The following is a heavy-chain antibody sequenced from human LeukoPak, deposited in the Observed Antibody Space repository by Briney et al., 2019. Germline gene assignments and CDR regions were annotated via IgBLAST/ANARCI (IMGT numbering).Heavy chain of an antibody. CDR3: AHRPTTGKWFDP. V-gene: IGHV2-5*08. Sequence: TLSHTCTVSGGSISSYYWSWIRQPPGKALEWLALIYWDDDKRYSPSLKSRLTITKDTSKNQVVLTMTNMDPVDTATYYCAHRPTTGKWFDPWGQGTLVTVSS. J-gene: IGHJ5*02. CDR2: IYWDDDK. CDR1: GGSISSYYW. D-gene: IGHD4-17*01.